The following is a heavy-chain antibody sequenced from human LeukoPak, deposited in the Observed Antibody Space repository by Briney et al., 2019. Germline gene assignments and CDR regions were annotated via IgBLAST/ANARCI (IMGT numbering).Heavy chain of an antibody. CDR3: ARDRSPVGATTPIDY. D-gene: IGHD1-26*01. CDR1: GGSFSGYY. J-gene: IGHJ4*02. Sequence: PSETLSLTCAVYGGSFSGYYWSWIRQPPGKGLEWIGEINHSGSTNYNPSLESRVTISVDTSKNQFSLKLSSVTAADTAVYYCARDRSPVGATTPIDYWGQGTLVTVSS. V-gene: IGHV4-34*01. CDR2: INHSGST.